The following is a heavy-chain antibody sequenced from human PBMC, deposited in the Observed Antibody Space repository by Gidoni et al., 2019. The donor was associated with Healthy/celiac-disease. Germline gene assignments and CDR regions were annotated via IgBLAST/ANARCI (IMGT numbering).Heavy chain of an antibody. Sequence: EVQLVESGGGLVQPGGSLRLSCADSVFTFSRYAMCWVRQAPGKGLVWVSAISGSGGRTYYADAVKGRFTISRDNSKNTLYLQMNSLRAEDTAVYYCAKGAVAGGPFDYWGQGTLVTVSS. CDR2: ISGSGGRT. J-gene: IGHJ4*02. D-gene: IGHD6-19*01. CDR3: AKGAVAGGPFDY. CDR1: VFTFSRYA. V-gene: IGHV3-23*04.